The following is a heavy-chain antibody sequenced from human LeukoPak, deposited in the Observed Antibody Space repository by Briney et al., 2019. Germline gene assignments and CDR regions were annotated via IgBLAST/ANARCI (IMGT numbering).Heavy chain of an antibody. CDR2: ISDHGA. CDR3: AKDYKGAAAQFDY. J-gene: IGHJ4*02. D-gene: IGHD6-13*01. CDR1: GFAFSSYA. Sequence: GGSLRLSCTASGFAFSSYAVTWVRQAPGKGLEWVSTISDHGARYADSVKGRFTISGDSSKNTLYLQLNGLRVGDTAMYYCAKDYKGAAAQFDYWGQGTLVTVSS. V-gene: IGHV3-23*01.